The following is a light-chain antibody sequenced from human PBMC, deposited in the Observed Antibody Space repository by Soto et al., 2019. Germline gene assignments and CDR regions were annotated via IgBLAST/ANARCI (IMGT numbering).Light chain of an antibody. Sequence: EIVMTQSPVTLSVFPWERATLSCRASQSVGATVAWYHQRPGQAPRLLISGASTRATGVPARVSASGSGTAFTLTITSLQSDDFGVYYCQQYADWPTTFGLGTRVEIK. J-gene: IGKJ1*01. CDR1: QSVGAT. CDR2: GAS. V-gene: IGKV3-15*01. CDR3: QQYADWPTT.